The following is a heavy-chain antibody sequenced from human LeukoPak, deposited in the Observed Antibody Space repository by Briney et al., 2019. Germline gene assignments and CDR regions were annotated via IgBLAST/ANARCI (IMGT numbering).Heavy chain of an antibody. CDR3: ARNRFPITGTTNNYYYMDV. J-gene: IGHJ6*03. V-gene: IGHV3-48*04. Sequence: PGGSLRLSCAASGFIFSSYSKNWVRQAPGKGLEWLSCISSSSTTIYYADSVKGRFTISRDNAKNSLYLQMNSLKAEDTAVYYCARNRFPITGTTNNYYYMDVWGKGTTVTVSS. D-gene: IGHD1-7*01. CDR1: GFIFSSYS. CDR2: ISSSSTTI.